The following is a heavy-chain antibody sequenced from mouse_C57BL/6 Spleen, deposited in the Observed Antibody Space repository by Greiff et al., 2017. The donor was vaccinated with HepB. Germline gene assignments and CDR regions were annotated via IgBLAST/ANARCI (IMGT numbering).Heavy chain of an antibody. D-gene: IGHD2-1*01. CDR2: IYPRSGNT. J-gene: IGHJ4*01. Sequence: QVQPQQSGAELARPGASVKLSCKASGYTFTSYGISWVKQRTGQGLEWIGEIYPRSGNTYYNEKFKGKATLTADKSSSTAYMELRSLTSEDSAVYVCGHGNYDAMDYWGQGTSVTVSS. V-gene: IGHV1-81*01. CDR3: GHGNYDAMDY. CDR1: GYTFTSYG.